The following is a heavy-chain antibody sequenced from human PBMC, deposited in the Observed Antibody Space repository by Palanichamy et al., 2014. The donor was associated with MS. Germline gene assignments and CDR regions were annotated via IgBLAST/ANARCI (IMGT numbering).Heavy chain of an antibody. Sequence: QVQLVESGEAWSSLEVPETLLCGLWIHLQSLCCELGPPGSRQGAGVGGVTSYDGTNKFYADSAKGRFTISRDNSKNTLYLQMNSLRAEDTAVYYCASGPRGLVRGVSPEDYHYGRDVWGQGTTVTVSS. CDR3: ASGPRGLVRGVSPEDYHYGRDV. CDR2: TSYDGTNK. D-gene: IGHD3-10*01. J-gene: IGHJ6*02. CDR1: IHLQSLC. V-gene: IGHV3-30-3*01.